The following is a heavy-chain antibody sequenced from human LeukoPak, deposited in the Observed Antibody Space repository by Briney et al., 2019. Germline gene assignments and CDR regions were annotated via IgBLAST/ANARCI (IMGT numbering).Heavy chain of an antibody. J-gene: IGHJ4*02. CDR2: IYYSGST. V-gene: IGHV4-59*01. CDR3: VRFFYGDYTA. D-gene: IGHD4-17*01. Sequence: SETLSLTCTVSGGSISSYYWSWIRQPPGKGLEWIGYIYYSGSTNYNPSLKSGVIISVDTSKNQFSLKLSSVTVADMAVYYCVRFFYGDYTAGGQGRLVTV. CDR1: GGSISSYY.